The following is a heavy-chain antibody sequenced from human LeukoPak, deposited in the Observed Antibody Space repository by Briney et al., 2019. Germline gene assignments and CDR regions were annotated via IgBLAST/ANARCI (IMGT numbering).Heavy chain of an antibody. D-gene: IGHD2-15*01. V-gene: IGHV4-39*07. CDR1: GGSISTYY. J-gene: IGHJ3*02. Sequence: PSETLSLTCTVSGGSISTYYWGWIRQPPGKGLEWTGSIDHSGSTYYNPSLKSRITISVDTSKNQFSLKLSSVTAADTAVYYCAREENCSGGSCYSGAFDIWGQGTMVTVSS. CDR3: AREENCSGGSCYSGAFDI. CDR2: IDHSGST.